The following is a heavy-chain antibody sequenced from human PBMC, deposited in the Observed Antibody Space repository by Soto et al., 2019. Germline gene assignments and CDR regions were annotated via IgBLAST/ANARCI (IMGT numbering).Heavy chain of an antibody. V-gene: IGHV3-23*01. CDR2: ISGSGAAT. J-gene: IGHJ2*01. Sequence: EVQLLESGGGLVQPGGSLRLSCAASGFTFSSFAINWVRQAPGKGLEWVSVISGSGAATYYAASVKGRFTISRDNSKNTLYLQMSSLRAEDTALYYCAKDRCISTSCSYDLWGRGTLVTVSS. CDR1: GFTFSSFA. CDR3: AKDRCISTSCSYDL. D-gene: IGHD2-2*01.